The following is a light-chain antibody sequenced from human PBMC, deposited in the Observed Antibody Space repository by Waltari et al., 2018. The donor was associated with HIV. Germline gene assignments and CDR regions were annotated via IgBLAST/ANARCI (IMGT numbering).Light chain of an antibody. V-gene: IGLV1-44*01. CDR3: AAWDDSLPGYV. Sequence: QSVLTQPPSTSGTPGQRVTISCSGTASNIGTTSVTCYQHLPGTAPKVLIYRNDQRPSGVPDRLSASKSGTSASLAISGLRSEDEADYYCAAWDDSLPGYVFGSGTKVTVL. J-gene: IGLJ1*01. CDR1: ASNIGTTS. CDR2: RND.